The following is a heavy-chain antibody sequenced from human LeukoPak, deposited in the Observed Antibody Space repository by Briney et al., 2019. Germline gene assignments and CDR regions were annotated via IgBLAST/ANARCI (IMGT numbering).Heavy chain of an antibody. Sequence: GGSLRLSCAASGFTFSTYGMHWVRQAPGKGLEWVALIRSDGVNKYYADSVKGRFSISRDNSKNTLYLQMNSLRPEDTAVYFRAVGSWSLVDENDYWGQGTLVTVSS. V-gene: IGHV3-30*02. CDR3: AVGSWSLVDENDY. CDR1: GFTFSTYG. J-gene: IGHJ4*02. D-gene: IGHD3-10*01. CDR2: IRSDGVNK.